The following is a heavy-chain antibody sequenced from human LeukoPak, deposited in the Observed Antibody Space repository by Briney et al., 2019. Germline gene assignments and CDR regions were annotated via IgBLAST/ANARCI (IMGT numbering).Heavy chain of an antibody. J-gene: IGHJ6*03. CDR1: GYSISSGYY. D-gene: IGHD4-11*01. CDR3: WRVNSKHRWAYYYYMDV. CDR2: IYHSGST. Sequence: PSETLSLTCTVSGYSISSGYYWGWIRQPPGKGLEWIGSIYHSGSTYYNPSLKSRVTISVDTSKNQFSLKLSSVTAADTAVYYCWRVNSKHRWAYYYYMDVWGKGTTVTVSS. V-gene: IGHV4-38-2*02.